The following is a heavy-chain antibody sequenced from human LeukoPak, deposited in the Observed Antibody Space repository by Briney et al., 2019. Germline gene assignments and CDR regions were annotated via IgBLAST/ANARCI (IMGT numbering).Heavy chain of an antibody. J-gene: IGHJ5*02. CDR3: APQGATGSGFDP. CDR2: ISSSSSYI. V-gene: IGHV3-21*01. Sequence: GGSLRLSCAASGVIFSSYSMNWVRQAPGKGLEWVSSISSSSSYIYYADSVKGRFTISRDNAKNSLYLQMNSLRVEDTAAYYCAPQGATGSGFDPWGQGTLVTVSS. CDR1: GVIFSSYS. D-gene: IGHD4/OR15-4a*01.